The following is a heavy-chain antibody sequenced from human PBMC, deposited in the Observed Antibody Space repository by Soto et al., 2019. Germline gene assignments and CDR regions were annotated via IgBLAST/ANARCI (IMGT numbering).Heavy chain of an antibody. CDR1: GFTVSSSY. CDR3: ARSHLPYYFDY. CDR2: IYSGGST. Sequence: EVQLVESGGGLIQPGGSLRLSCAASGFTVSSSYMSWVRQAPGKGLEWVSVIYSGGSTYYADSVKGRFTISRDNSKNTLYLQMNSLRAEDTAVYYCARSHLPYYFDYWGQGTLVTVSS. J-gene: IGHJ4*02. V-gene: IGHV3-53*01.